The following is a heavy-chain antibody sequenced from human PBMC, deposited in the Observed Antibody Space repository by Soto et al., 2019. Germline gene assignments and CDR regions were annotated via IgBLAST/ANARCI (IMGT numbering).Heavy chain of an antibody. J-gene: IGHJ1*01. CDR1: GYTFTSYA. CDR2: INAGNGKT. V-gene: IGHV1-3*01. D-gene: IGHD2-21*02. CDR3: AKDEDGCVGDCYSTYFQH. Sequence: QVQLVQSGAEVKKPGASVRVSCKASGYTFTSYAIHWVRQAPGLSLEWMGWINAGNGKTKFSERFQGRVTLTRDTSGITAYMDVNSLRSQDTAVYYCAKDEDGCVGDCYSTYFQHWGQGTLVTVSS.